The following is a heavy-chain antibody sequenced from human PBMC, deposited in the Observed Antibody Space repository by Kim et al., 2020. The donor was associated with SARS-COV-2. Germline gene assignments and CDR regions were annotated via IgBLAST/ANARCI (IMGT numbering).Heavy chain of an antibody. CDR3: ARVGNNVAIPAAHFDY. D-gene: IGHD2-2*01. V-gene: IGHV1-2*06. Sequence: ASVKVSCKTSGYIFTAYYIHWVRQAPGQGLEWMGRIHPNSGAADYAQNFQGRVTVTRDTSFKAVYLELSSLGSDDTAVYYCARVGNNVAIPAAHFDYWGQGTLVTVSS. CDR2: IHPNSGAA. J-gene: IGHJ4*02. CDR1: GYIFTAYY.